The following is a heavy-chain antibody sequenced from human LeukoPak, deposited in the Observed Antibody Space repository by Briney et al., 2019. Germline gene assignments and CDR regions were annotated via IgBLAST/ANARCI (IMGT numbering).Heavy chain of an antibody. D-gene: IGHD2/OR15-2a*01. Sequence: GGSLRLSCAASGLTFSSYAMHWVRQAPGKGLEWVAVISYDGRNKYYTDSVKGRFTVSGDNSKNTLYLQMSSLRAEDTAVYYCARDQFSLDYWGQRTLVTVSS. J-gene: IGHJ4*02. CDR1: GLTFSSYA. CDR2: ISYDGRNK. V-gene: IGHV3-30*04. CDR3: ARDQFSLDY.